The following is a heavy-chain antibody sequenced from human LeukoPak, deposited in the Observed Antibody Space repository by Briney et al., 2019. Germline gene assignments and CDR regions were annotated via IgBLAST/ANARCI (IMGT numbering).Heavy chain of an antibody. CDR2: IKEDGSET. Sequence: GRSLRLSCGVSGFTFSRNWMTWVRQTPGKGLEWVAHIKEDGSETYYVDSVKGRFTISRDNAKNSLYLQMNSLRAEDTAVYYCARLFLYYYGMDVWGQGTTVTVSS. CDR3: ARLFLYYYGMDV. CDR1: GFTFSRNW. V-gene: IGHV3-7*01. J-gene: IGHJ6*02.